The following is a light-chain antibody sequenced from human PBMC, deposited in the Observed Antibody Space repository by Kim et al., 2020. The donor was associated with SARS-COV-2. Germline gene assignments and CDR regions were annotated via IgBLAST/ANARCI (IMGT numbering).Light chain of an antibody. CDR3: QQYNNWPPLT. V-gene: IGKV3-15*01. J-gene: IGKJ4*01. CDR1: QSVSSN. Sequence: SPGERATRSCRARQSVSSNLAWYQQKPGQAPRLLIYGASTRATGIPARFSGSGAGTEVTLTISSLQSEDFAVYYCQQYNNWPPLTFGGGTKVDIK. CDR2: GAS.